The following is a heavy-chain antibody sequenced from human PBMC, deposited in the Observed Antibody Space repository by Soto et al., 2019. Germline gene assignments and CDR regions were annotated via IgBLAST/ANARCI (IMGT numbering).Heavy chain of an antibody. CDR2: IYYSGFT. Sequence: QVQLQESGPGLVKPSQTLSLTCTVSGGSITSGGYYWSWIRQHPGKGLEWIGYIYYSGFTYYNPSVKSRLTISEHTSKIQFSLKLSFVPAAVTPVYYCARSVFPWGQGTLVTVSS. CDR1: GGSITSGGYY. V-gene: IGHV4-31*03. J-gene: IGHJ5*02. CDR3: ARSVFP.